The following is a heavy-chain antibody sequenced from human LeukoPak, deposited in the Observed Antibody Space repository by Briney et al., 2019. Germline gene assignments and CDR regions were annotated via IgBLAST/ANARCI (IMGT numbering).Heavy chain of an antibody. V-gene: IGHV1-2*06. CDR1: GCTFTGYY. CDR3: ARSLITTFKDRLSIDY. J-gene: IGHJ4*02. D-gene: IGHD3-22*01. CDR2: INPNSGGT. Sequence: ASVKVSCKASGCTFTGYYMHWVRQAPGQGLEWMGRINPNSGGTNYAQKFQGRVTMTRDTSISTAYMELSRLRSDDTAVYYCARSLITTFKDRLSIDYWGQGTLVTVSS.